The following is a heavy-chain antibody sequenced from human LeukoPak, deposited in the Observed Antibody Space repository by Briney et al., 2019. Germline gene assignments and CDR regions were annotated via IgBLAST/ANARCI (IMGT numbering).Heavy chain of an antibody. J-gene: IGHJ4*02. CDR1: GGSISSSSYY. CDR3: ARRDYYASGLDY. D-gene: IGHD3-10*01. CDR2: IYYSGST. V-gene: IGHV4-39*01. Sequence: PSETLSLTCTVSGGSISSSSYYWGWIRQPPGKGLEWIESIYYSGSTYYNPSLKSRVTISVDTSKNQFSLKLSSVTAADTAVYYCARRDYYASGLDYWGQGTLVTVSS.